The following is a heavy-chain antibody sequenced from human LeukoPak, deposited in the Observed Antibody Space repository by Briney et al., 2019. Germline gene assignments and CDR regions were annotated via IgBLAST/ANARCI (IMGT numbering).Heavy chain of an antibody. Sequence: GGSLRFSCAASGFTFSSYGMHWVRQAPGKGLEWVAVISYDGSNKYYADSVKGRFTISRDNSKNTLYLQMNSLRAEDTAVYYCAKDLVATTVFDYWGQGTLVTVSS. V-gene: IGHV3-30*18. D-gene: IGHD5-12*01. CDR1: GFTFSSYG. J-gene: IGHJ4*02. CDR2: ISYDGSNK. CDR3: AKDLVATTVFDY.